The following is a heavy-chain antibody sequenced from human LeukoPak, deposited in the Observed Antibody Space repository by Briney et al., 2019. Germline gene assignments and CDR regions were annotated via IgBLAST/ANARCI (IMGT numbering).Heavy chain of an antibody. Sequence: GASVKVSCKASGYTFTSYYMHWVRQAPGQGLEWMGIINPSGGSTSYAQKSQGRVTMTRAMSTGTVYMELSSLRSEDTAVYYCARNLYYYDSSGIHRAWFDPWGQGTLVTVSS. D-gene: IGHD3-22*01. V-gene: IGHV1-46*01. J-gene: IGHJ5*02. CDR1: GYTFTSYY. CDR2: INPSGGST. CDR3: ARNLYYYDSSGIHRAWFDP.